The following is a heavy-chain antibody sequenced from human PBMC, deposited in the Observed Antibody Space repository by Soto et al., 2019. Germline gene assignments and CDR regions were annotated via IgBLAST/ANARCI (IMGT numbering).Heavy chain of an antibody. Sequence: SETLSLTCAVSGGSISSSNWWSWGRQPPGKGLEWIGEIYHSGSTNYNPSLKSRVTISVDKSRNQFSLKLSSVTAADTAVYYCARGAPYNDFWSVYYFGPWGQGTLVTVPS. CDR2: IYHSGST. V-gene: IGHV4-4*02. D-gene: IGHD3-3*01. J-gene: IGHJ5*02. CDR1: GGSISSSNW. CDR3: ARGAPYNDFWSVYYFGP.